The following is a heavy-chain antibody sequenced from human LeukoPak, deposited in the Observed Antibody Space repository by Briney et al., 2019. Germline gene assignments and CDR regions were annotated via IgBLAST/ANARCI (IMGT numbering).Heavy chain of an antibody. CDR3: ARQSHDFWSGYYFDY. CDR2: IYYSGST. CDR1: GGSISSYY. J-gene: IGHJ4*02. Sequence: PSETLSLTCTVSGGSISSYYWSWIRQPPGKGLEWIGYIYYSGSTNYNPSLKSRVTISVDTSKNQFSLKLSSVTAADTAVYYCARQSHDFWSGYYFDYWGQGSPVTVSS. V-gene: IGHV4-59*08. D-gene: IGHD3-3*01.